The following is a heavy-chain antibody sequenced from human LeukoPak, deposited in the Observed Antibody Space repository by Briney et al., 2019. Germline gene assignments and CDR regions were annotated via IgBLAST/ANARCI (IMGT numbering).Heavy chain of an antibody. CDR2: IKQDGSEK. CDR3: AKNIVVVPAAEGEDAFDI. D-gene: IGHD2-2*01. V-gene: IGHV3-7*03. J-gene: IGHJ3*02. CDR1: GFTFSSYW. Sequence: PGGSLRLSCAASGFTFSSYWMSWVRQAPGKGLEWVANIKQDGSEKYYVDSVKGRFTISRDNSKNTLYLQMNSLRAEDTAVYYCAKNIVVVPAAEGEDAFDIWGQGTMVTVSS.